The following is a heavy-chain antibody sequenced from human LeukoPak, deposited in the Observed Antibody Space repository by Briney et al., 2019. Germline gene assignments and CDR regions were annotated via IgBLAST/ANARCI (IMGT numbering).Heavy chain of an antibody. CDR1: GYTFTSNY. D-gene: IGHD3-22*01. J-gene: IGHJ4*02. CDR3: ARGLHLRYYDRSGYFDY. CDR2: INPSGGNT. V-gene: IGHV1-46*01. Sequence: ASVKVSCKAFGYTFTSNYMHWVRQAPGQGLEWMGIINPSGGNTRYAQKVQGRVTMTRDTSTSTVYMVLSSLRSEDTAVYYCARGLHLRYYDRSGYFDYWGQGTLVTVSS.